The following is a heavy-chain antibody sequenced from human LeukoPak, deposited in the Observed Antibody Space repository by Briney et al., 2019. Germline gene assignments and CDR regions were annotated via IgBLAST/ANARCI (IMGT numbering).Heavy chain of an antibody. D-gene: IGHD6-13*01. CDR1: GGSISTYY. CDR3: ARRRRIAAAGTDAFDI. Sequence: SETLSLTCTVSGGSISTYYWTWIRQPPWKGLEWIGYVYNSGSTNYNPSLKSRVTISADTSKNQFSLKLNSVTAADTAVYYCARRRRIAAAGTDAFDIWGQGTMVTVSS. CDR2: VYNSGST. J-gene: IGHJ3*02. V-gene: IGHV4-59*08.